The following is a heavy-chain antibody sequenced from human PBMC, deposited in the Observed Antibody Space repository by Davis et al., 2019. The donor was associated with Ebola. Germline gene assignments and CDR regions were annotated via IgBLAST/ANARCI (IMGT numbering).Heavy chain of an antibody. CDR3: ARDLYGDLGDWYYYYGMDV. J-gene: IGHJ6*02. Sequence: SETLSLTCGVSGGSISSNNWWSWVRQPPGKGLEWIGEIYHSGTTNYNPSLKSRVTISVDKSKNQFSLKLSSVTAADTAVYYCARDLYGDLGDWYYYYGMDVWGQGTTVTVSS. D-gene: IGHD4-17*01. CDR2: IYHSGTT. CDR1: GGSISSNNW. V-gene: IGHV4-4*02.